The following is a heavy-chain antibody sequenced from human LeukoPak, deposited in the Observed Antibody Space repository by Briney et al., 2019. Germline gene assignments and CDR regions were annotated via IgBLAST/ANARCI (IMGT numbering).Heavy chain of an antibody. V-gene: IGHV3-23*01. CDR1: GFTFSSYS. J-gene: IGHJ5*02. CDR2: ISGSGGNI. Sequence: GGSLRLSCAASGFTFSSYSMNWVRQAPGKGLEWVSGISGSGGNIYYADSVKGRFTISRDISKNTLYLQMNSLRAEDTAVYYCAKGRIGFDPWGQGTLVTVSS. CDR3: AKGRIGFDP. D-gene: IGHD2/OR15-2a*01.